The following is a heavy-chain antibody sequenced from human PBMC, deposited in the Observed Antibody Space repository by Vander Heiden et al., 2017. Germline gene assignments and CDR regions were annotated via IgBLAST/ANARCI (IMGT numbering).Heavy chain of an antibody. D-gene: IGHD3-3*01. J-gene: IGHJ4*02. CDR1: GFTFDDYG. Sequence: EVQLVESGGGVVRPGGSLRLSCAASGFTFDDYGMSWLRQAPGKGLEWVSGINWKGGSTGYADSVKGRFTISRDNAKNSLYLQMNSLRAEDTALYHCANMGKYYDFWSGINPRCVPVDYWGQGTLVTVSS. CDR2: INWKGGST. CDR3: ANMGKYYDFWSGINPRCVPVDY. V-gene: IGHV3-20*01.